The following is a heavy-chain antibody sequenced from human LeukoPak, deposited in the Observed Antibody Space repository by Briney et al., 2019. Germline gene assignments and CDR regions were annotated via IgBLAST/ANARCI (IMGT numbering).Heavy chain of an antibody. CDR1: GFTFSSYS. J-gene: IGHJ4*02. Sequence: PGGSLRLSCATSGFTFSSYSMNWVRQAPGKGLEWVSSINTGSTYINYADSVKGRFTISRDNAKNSLYLQMNSLRAEDTAVYYCARDFYCDNGECFDNRGQGTLVTVSS. CDR3: ARDFYCDNGECFDN. CDR2: INTGSTYI. D-gene: IGHD2-8*01. V-gene: IGHV3-21*01.